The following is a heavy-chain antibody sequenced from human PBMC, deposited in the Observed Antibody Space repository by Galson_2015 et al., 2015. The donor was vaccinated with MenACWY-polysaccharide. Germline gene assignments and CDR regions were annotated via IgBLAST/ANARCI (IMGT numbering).Heavy chain of an antibody. J-gene: IGHJ4*02. Sequence: SLRLSCAASGFTFSTYWMYWVRQAPGKGLEWVAIIKQDGSAIHYMDSVRGRFTISRDNAKNSLYLQMNSLRAEDTAVYYCAGGSGYLIDDWGQGTVVTVSS. CDR2: IKQDGSAI. CDR3: AGGSGYLIDD. CDR1: GFTFSTYW. D-gene: IGHD2-2*03. V-gene: IGHV3-7*03.